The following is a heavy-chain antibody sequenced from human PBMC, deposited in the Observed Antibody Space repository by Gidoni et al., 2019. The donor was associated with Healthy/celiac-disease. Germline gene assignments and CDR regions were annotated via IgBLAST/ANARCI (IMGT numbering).Heavy chain of an antibody. D-gene: IGHD2-21*01. CDR1: GFTFRSCT. CDR3: ARYSLDPYYYYGMDV. Sequence: EVLLVESGGGLVKPGGSLRRPCAASGFTFRSCTMNWVRQAPGKGLEWVSSTSSSGSYIYYADSVKGRFTISRDNAKNSLYLQMNSLRAEDTAVYYCARYSLDPYYYYGMDVWGQGTTVTVSS. J-gene: IGHJ6*02. CDR2: TSSSGSYI. V-gene: IGHV3-21*01.